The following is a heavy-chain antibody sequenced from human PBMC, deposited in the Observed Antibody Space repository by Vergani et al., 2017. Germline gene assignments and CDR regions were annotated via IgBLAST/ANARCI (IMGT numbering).Heavy chain of an antibody. CDR3: ASGKYYSDSTSHFRGRYFDV. CDR2: IDNSGNG. CDR1: GDSIISRSYY. V-gene: IGHV4-39*01. Sequence: QMQLQESGPGLVKASETLSLPCTVSGDSIISRSYYWGWIRQPPGKGLEWIGSIDNSGNGDSSSSLKSRVTISADTSKNQFSLRLTSVTAADPAVYYCASGKYYSDSTSHFRGRYFDVWGRGTLVTVPS. J-gene: IGHJ2*01. D-gene: IGHD3-16*01.